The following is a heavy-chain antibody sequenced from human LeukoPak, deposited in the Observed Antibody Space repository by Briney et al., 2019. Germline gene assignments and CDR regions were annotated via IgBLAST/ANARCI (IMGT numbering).Heavy chain of an antibody. CDR3: ARGNNWNPRSYFDY. V-gene: IGHV3-20*04. Sequence: GGSLRLSCAASGFTFDDYGMSWVRHAPGKGLEWGSGINWNGGSTGYADSVKGRFTISRDNAKNSLYLQMNSLRADDTALYYCARGNNWNPRSYFDYWGQGTLVTVSS. CDR2: INWNGGST. D-gene: IGHD1-20*01. CDR1: GFTFDDYG. J-gene: IGHJ4*02.